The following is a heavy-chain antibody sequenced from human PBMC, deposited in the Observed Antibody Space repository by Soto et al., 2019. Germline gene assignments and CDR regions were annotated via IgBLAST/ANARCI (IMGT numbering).Heavy chain of an antibody. V-gene: IGHV4-30-4*01. CDR2: IYYSGST. J-gene: IGHJ5*02. Sequence: QVQLQESGPGLVKPSQTLSLTCTVSGGSISSGDYYWSWIRQPPGKGLEWIGYIYYSGSTYYNPSLTSRVTISVDTSKNQFSLKLSSVTAADTAVYYCARSLPPIFGVVFSFDPWGQGTLVTVSS. CDR3: ARSLPPIFGVVFSFDP. CDR1: GGSISSGDYY. D-gene: IGHD3-3*01.